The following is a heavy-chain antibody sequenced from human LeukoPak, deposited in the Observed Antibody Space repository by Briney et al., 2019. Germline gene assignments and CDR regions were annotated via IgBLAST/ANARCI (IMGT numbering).Heavy chain of an antibody. CDR3: ARDPRVAVTRLDF. Sequence: ASVKVSCKASGYTFTSYSISWTRQAPGQGPEWMGWISVYNGNTKYAQKLQGRVTMTTDTSTSTAYMELRSLTVDDTAVYYCARDPRVAVTRLDFWGQGTLVTVSS. CDR1: GYTFTSYS. V-gene: IGHV1-18*01. J-gene: IGHJ4*02. D-gene: IGHD6-19*01. CDR2: ISVYNGNT.